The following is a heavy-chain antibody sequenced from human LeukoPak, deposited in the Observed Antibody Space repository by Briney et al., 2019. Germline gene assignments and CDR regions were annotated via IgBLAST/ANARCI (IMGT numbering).Heavy chain of an antibody. D-gene: IGHD2-21*02. J-gene: IGHJ4*02. Sequence: ASVKVSCKASGYTFTGYYMHWVRQAPGQGLGRMGWINPNSGGTNYAQKFQGRVTMTRDTSISTAYMELSRLRSDDTAVYYCARDRVTTPAMFYWGQGTLVTVSS. CDR2: INPNSGGT. CDR1: GYTFTGYY. CDR3: ARDRVTTPAMFY. V-gene: IGHV1-2*02.